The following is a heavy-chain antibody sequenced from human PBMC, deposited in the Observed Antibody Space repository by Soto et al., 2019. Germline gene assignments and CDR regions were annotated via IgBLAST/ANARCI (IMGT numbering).Heavy chain of an antibody. CDR1: GFTFSRYA. D-gene: IGHD6-6*01. J-gene: IGHJ4*02. CDR2: ITGGGSST. V-gene: IGHV3-23*01. Sequence: GGSLRLSCAASGFTFSRYAMSWVRQAPGKGLEWVSAITGGGSSTYYADSVKGRFTISRDNSKNTLYLQMNSLRAEDTAVYYCAKVRTIATRHAFDSWGQGTLVTVSS. CDR3: AKVRTIATRHAFDS.